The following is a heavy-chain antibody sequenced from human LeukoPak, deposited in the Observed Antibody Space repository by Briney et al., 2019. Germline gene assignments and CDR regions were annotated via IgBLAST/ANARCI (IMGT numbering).Heavy chain of an antibody. Sequence: GASVNVSCKASGYTFTGYYMHWVRQAPGQGLEWMGWMNPNSGNTGYAQKFQGRVTITRNTSISTAYMELSSLRSEDTAVYYCARGSYGLRFLEQPWSESFDYWGQGTMVTVSS. CDR3: ARGSYGLRFLEQPWSESFDY. J-gene: IGHJ3*01. D-gene: IGHD3-3*01. CDR2: MNPNSGNT. CDR1: GYTFTGYY. V-gene: IGHV1-8*03.